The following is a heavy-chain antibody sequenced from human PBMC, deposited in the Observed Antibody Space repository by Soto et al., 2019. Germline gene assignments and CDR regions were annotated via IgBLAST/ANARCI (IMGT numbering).Heavy chain of an antibody. D-gene: IGHD5-12*01. Sequence: ASVKVSCKASGYTFTSYYMHWVRQAPGQGLEWMGIINPSGGSTSYAQKFQGRVTMTTDTSTSTAYMELRSLRSDDTAVYYCARDSRDIVATIFDYWGQGTLVTVSS. J-gene: IGHJ4*02. CDR1: GYTFTSYY. CDR2: INPSGGST. CDR3: ARDSRDIVATIFDY. V-gene: IGHV1-46*01.